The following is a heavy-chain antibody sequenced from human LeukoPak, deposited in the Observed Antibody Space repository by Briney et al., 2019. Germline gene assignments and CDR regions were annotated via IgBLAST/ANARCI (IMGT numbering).Heavy chain of an antibody. CDR1: GFTFSSYS. CDR3: ARVAHPGRYFDWLFPVDTAMVTGGNDY. Sequence: PGGSLRLSCAASGFTFSSYSMNWVRQAPGKGLEWVSSISSSSSYIYYADSVKGRFTISRDNAKNSLYLQMNSLRAEDTAVYYCARVAHPGRYFDWLFPVDTAMVTGGNDYWGQGTLVTVSS. D-gene: IGHD5-18*01. CDR2: ISSSSSYI. V-gene: IGHV3-21*01. J-gene: IGHJ4*02.